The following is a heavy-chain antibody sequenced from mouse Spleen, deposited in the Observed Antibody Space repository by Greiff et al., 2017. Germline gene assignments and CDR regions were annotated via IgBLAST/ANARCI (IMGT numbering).Heavy chain of an antibody. CDR3: AKEGIYYYGSSYTRYFDV. D-gene: IGHD1-1*01. CDR2: ISGGGSYT. V-gene: IGHV5-9-2*01. CDR1: GFTFSSYG. J-gene: IGHJ1*01. Sequence: EVKVVESGGGLVKPGGSLKLSCAASGFTFSSYGMSWVRQTPEKRLEWVATISGGGSYTYYPDSVKGRFTISRDNAKNNLYLQMSSLRSEDTALYYCAKEGIYYYGSSYTRYFDVWGAGTTVTVSS.